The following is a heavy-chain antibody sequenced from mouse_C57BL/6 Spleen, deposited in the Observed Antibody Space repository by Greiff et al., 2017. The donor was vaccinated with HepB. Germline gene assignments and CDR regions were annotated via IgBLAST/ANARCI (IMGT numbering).Heavy chain of an antibody. CDR2: ISDGGSYT. CDR3: ARDRYGSSPFDY. D-gene: IGHD1-1*01. CDR1: GFTFSSYA. V-gene: IGHV5-4*01. J-gene: IGHJ2*01. Sequence: DVKLQESGGGLVKPGGSLKLSCAASGFTFSSYAMSWVRQTPEKRLEWVATISDGGSYTYYPDNVKGRFTISRDNAKNNLYLQMSHLKSEDTAMYYCARDRYGSSPFDYWGQGTTLTVSS.